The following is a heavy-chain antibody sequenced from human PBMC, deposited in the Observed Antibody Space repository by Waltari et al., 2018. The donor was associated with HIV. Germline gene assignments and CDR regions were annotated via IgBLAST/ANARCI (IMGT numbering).Heavy chain of an antibody. CDR2: IYHRGTT. D-gene: IGHD4-17*01. CDR3: ARVYSDTDWYFDL. J-gene: IGHJ2*01. V-gene: IGHV4-38-2*01. Sequence: QVQLQESGPGLVKPSETLSLTCAVSGYSISSGYYWGWIRQPPGKGLEWIGSIYHRGTTYSNSSLKSRVSVSVDTSKNQFSLKLSSVTAADTAVYYCARVYSDTDWYFDLWGRGTQVTVSS. CDR1: GYSISSGYY.